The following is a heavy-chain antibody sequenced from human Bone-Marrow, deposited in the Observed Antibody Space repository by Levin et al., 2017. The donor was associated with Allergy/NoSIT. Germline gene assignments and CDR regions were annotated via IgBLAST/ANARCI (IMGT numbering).Heavy chain of an antibody. J-gene: IGHJ4*02. CDR2: IYWDDDK. D-gene: IGHD2/OR15-2a*01. V-gene: IGHV2-5*02. CDR1: GLSLSRSGVG. Sequence: SGPTLVKPTQTLTLTCTFSGLSLSRSGVGVGWIRQPPGKALEWLALIYWDDDKRYSPSLQSRLTISKDTSKNQVVLTMTNMDPVDAATYYCELEYYRVSGNYYNHYWDQGTRVIVSA. CDR3: ELEYYRVSGNYYNHY.